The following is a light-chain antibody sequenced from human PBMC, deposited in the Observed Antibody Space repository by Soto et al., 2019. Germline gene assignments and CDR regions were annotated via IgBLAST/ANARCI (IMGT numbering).Light chain of an antibody. Sequence: QSALAQPPSASGTPGQRVTISCSGGSSNIGTNAVNWYQQLPGTAPKLLIYNNNQRPSGVPDRFSGSKSGTSASLAISGLQSEDEADYYCAAWDDSLNGYVFGTGTNFTVL. CDR1: SSNIGTNA. CDR2: NNN. CDR3: AAWDDSLNGYV. J-gene: IGLJ1*01. V-gene: IGLV1-44*01.